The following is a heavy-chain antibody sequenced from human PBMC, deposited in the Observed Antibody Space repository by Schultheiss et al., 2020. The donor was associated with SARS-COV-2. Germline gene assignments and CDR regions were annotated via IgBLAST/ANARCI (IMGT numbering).Heavy chain of an antibody. Sequence: GESLKISCAASGFTFSSYSMNWVRQAPGKGLEWVSLIYSDGSAYYADSVKGRFTISRDSSKNTVYLQMNSLRAEDTAVYYCARATRERYFDLWGRGTLVTVSS. D-gene: IGHD1-26*01. CDR1: GFTFSSYS. J-gene: IGHJ2*01. V-gene: IGHV3-53*01. CDR3: ARATRERYFDL. CDR2: IYSDGSA.